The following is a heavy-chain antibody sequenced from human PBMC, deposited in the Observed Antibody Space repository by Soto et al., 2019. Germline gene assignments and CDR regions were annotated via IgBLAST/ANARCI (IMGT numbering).Heavy chain of an antibody. D-gene: IGHD3-10*01. CDR2: IYHSGST. CDR3: ARVRITMVRGVIITGYFDY. J-gene: IGHJ4*02. CDR1: GGSISSGGYS. Sequence: SETLSLTCAVSGGSISSGGYSWSWIRQPPGKGLEWIGYIYHSGSTYYNPSLKSRVTISVDRSKNQFSLKLSSVTAADTAVYYCARVRITMVRGVIITGYFDYWGQGTLVTVSS. V-gene: IGHV4-30-2*01.